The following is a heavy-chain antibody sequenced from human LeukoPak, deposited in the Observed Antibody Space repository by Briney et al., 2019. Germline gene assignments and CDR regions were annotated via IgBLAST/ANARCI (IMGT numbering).Heavy chain of an antibody. CDR1: GGSIRNYY. CDR2: IYYSGST. Sequence: PSETLFLTCTVSGGSIRNYYWSWSRQPPGMGLEWIGNIYYSGSTNYNPSLKSRVTISVETSKNQFSLNLSSVTAADTAVYYCARRTDSGSWYFDLWGRGTLVTVSS. J-gene: IGHJ2*01. D-gene: IGHD6-6*01. CDR3: ARRTDSGSWYFDL. V-gene: IGHV4-59*01.